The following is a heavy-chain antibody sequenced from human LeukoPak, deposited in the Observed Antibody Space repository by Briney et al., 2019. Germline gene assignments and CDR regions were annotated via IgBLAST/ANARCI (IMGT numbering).Heavy chain of an antibody. D-gene: IGHD6-13*01. J-gene: IGHJ4*02. CDR1: DYRFSDYW. V-gene: IGHV5-51*01. Sequence: PGESLQISCQASDYRFSDYWIGWVRQLPGKGLEWMGIIYPGDSDTRYSPSFEGQVTISADKSNTTAYLQWSSLRASDTAIYYCARQGPDLSHWYQPIDYWGQGTLVTVSS. CDR2: IYPGDSDT. CDR3: ARQGPDLSHWYQPIDY.